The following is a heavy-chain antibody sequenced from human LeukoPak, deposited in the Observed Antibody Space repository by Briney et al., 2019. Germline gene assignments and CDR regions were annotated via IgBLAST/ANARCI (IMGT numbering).Heavy chain of an antibody. CDR2: INWNGGST. CDR3: AASFGDYFSWFDP. J-gene: IGHJ5*02. Sequence: GGSLRLSCAASGFTFDDYGMSWVRQAPGKGLEWVSGINWNGGSTGYADSVKGRFTISRDNAKNSLYLQMNSLRAEDTALYHCAASFGDYFSWFDPWGQGTLVTVSS. D-gene: IGHD4-17*01. V-gene: IGHV3-20*01. CDR1: GFTFDDYG.